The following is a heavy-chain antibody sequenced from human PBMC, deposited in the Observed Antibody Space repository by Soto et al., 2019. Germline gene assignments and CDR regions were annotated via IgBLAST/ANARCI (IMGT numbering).Heavy chain of an antibody. CDR1: GYTFTSYG. V-gene: IGHV1-18*01. D-gene: IGHD3-22*01. CDR2: ISAYNGNT. Sequence: GASVKVSCKASGYTFTSYGISWVRQAPGQGLEWMGWISAYNGNTNYAQKLQGRVTTTTDTSTSTAYMELRSLRSDDTAVYYCARYYYDSSGYYLGFYYYYGMDVWGQGTTVTVSS. CDR3: ARYYYDSSGYYLGFYYYYGMDV. J-gene: IGHJ6*02.